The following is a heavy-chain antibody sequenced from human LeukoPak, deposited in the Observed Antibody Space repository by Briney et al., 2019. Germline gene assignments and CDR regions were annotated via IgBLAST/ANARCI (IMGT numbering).Heavy chain of an antibody. V-gene: IGHV1-46*03. CDR1: GYTFTSYY. J-gene: IGHJ4*02. Sequence: GASVKVSCKASGYTFTSYYMHWVRQAPGQGLEWMGIINPSGGSASYAQKFQGRVTMTRDTSTSTVYMELSSLRSEDTAVYYCARDPRQAMYYDILTGYYPYWGQGTLVTVSS. CDR3: ARDPRQAMYYDILTGYYPY. D-gene: IGHD3-9*01. CDR2: INPSGGSA.